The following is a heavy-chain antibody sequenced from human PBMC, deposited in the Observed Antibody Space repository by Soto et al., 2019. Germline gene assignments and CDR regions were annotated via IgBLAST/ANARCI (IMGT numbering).Heavy chain of an antibody. V-gene: IGHV1-69*01. CDR2: IIPIFGTA. CDR1: GGTFSSYA. J-gene: IGHJ6*02. CDR3: ATPHSLRSDYYYYGMDV. Sequence: QVQLVQSGAEGKKPGSSVKVSCKASGGTFSSYAISWVRQAPGQGLEWMGGIIPIFGTANYEQKFQGRVPITADESTSTAYMELSSLRSEDTAVYYCATPHSLRSDYYYYGMDVWGQGPTVTVSS. D-gene: IGHD5-12*01.